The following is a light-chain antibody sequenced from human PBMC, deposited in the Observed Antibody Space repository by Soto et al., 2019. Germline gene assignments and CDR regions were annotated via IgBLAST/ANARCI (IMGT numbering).Light chain of an antibody. CDR2: NDD. Sequence: QSVLTQPPSASGTPGQGVTISCSGSSSNVGSNFVHWFQQVPGTAPKLLIHNDDLRASGTPDRFSGSKSGSSASLALSGLRSEDEADYYCHCYDNSLGANVLFGGGTKLTVL. V-gene: IGLV1-47*02. J-gene: IGLJ3*02. CDR3: HCYDNSLGANVL. CDR1: SSNVGSNF.